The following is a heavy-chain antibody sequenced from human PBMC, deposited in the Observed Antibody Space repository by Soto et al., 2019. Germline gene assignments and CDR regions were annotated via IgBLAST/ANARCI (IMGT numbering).Heavy chain of an antibody. CDR1: GFTFSSYA. CDR3: ARIGTWALNFDY. D-gene: IGHD2-8*01. Sequence: GGSLRLSCAASGFTFSSYAMHWVRQAPGKGLEWVAVIWNDGSNKMYADSVKGRFTTSRDNSKNTLYLQMNSLRAEDTAVYYCARIGTWALNFDYWGQGTQVTVSS. J-gene: IGHJ4*02. CDR2: IWNDGSNK. V-gene: IGHV3-33*08.